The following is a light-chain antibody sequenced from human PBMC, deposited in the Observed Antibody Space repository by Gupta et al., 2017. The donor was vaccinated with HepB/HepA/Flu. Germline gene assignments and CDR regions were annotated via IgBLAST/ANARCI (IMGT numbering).Light chain of an antibody. CDR3: QQYDNLPPGA. V-gene: IGKV1-33*01. Sequence: DIQMTQSPSSLSASVGDRVTITCQASQDISNYLNWYQQKPGKAPKLLIYDASNLETGVPSRCSGSGSGTDVTFTISSLQPEDIATYYCQQYDNLPPGAFGGGTKVEIK. CDR2: DAS. J-gene: IGKJ4*01. CDR1: QDISNY.